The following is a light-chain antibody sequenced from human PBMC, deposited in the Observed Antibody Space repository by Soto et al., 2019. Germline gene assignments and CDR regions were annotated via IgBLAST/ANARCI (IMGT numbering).Light chain of an antibody. J-gene: IGKJ5*01. Sequence: EIVLTQSPATLSLSPGERATLSCRASQSVSSYLAWYQQKPGQAPRLLIYDASNRATGIPARFGGSGSGTDFTLTISHLEPEDFAVYYCQQRSNWPTFGQGTRLEIK. V-gene: IGKV3-11*01. CDR1: QSVSSY. CDR3: QQRSNWPT. CDR2: DAS.